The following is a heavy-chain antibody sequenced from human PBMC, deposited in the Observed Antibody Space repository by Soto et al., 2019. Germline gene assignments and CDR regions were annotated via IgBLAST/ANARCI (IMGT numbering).Heavy chain of an antibody. CDR2: INHSGST. J-gene: IGHJ4*02. D-gene: IGHD6-13*01. CDR3: ARGGIAAAGIDY. CDR1: GGSFSGYY. V-gene: IGHV4-34*01. Sequence: SETLSLTCAVYGGSFSGYYWSWIRQPPGKGLEWIGEINHSGSTNYNPSLKSRVTISVDTSKNQFSLKLSSVTAADAAVYYCARGGIAAAGIDYWGQGTLVTVSS.